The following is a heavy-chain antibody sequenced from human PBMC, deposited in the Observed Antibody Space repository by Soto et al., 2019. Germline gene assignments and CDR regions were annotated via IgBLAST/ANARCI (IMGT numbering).Heavy chain of an antibody. CDR2: IYWDDDK. D-gene: IGHD1-26*01. CDR1: GFSLSTSGVG. CDR3: AHSPSGNYADYFDY. J-gene: IGHJ4*02. V-gene: IGHV2-5*02. Sequence: QITLKESGPTLVKPTQTLTLTCTFSGFSLSTSGVGVGWIRQPPGKALEWLALIYWDDDKRYSPSLKSRLTIXKXTXXNQVVLTMTNMDPVDTATYYCAHSPSGNYADYFDYWGQGTLVTVSS.